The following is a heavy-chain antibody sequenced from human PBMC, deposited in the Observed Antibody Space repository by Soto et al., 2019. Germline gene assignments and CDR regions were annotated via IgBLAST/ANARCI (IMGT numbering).Heavy chain of an antibody. CDR3: ARDLEFRDGNITHLDY. J-gene: IGHJ4*02. CDR1: GGTFRNHV. CDR2: IMPIIGTT. V-gene: IGHV1-69*01. D-gene: IGHD3-10*01. Sequence: QVQLVQSGAEVKKPGSSVKVSCKASGGTFRNHVFNWVRQAPGQGLEWMGGIMPIIGTTNYAQKFQGRVTITADASTNTVFLEVSSLRSQDTAVYYCARDLEFRDGNITHLDYWGQGTLVTVSS.